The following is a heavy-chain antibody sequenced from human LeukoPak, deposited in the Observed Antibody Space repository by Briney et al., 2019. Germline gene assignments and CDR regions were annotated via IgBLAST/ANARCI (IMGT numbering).Heavy chain of an antibody. Sequence: SETLSLTCTVSGGSISSYYWSWIRQPPGKGLEWLGYIYYSGSTNYNPSLKSRVTISVDTSKNQFSLKLSSVTAADTAVYYCARVNYYGSGRSPWFDPWGQGTLVTVSS. CDR3: ARVNYYGSGRSPWFDP. CDR1: GGSISSYY. CDR2: IYYSGST. D-gene: IGHD3-10*01. V-gene: IGHV4-59*01. J-gene: IGHJ5*02.